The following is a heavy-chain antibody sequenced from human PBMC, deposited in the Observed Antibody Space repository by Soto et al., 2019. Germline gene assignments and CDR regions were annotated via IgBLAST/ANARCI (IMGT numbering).Heavy chain of an antibody. V-gene: IGHV3-9*01. CDR2: ISWNSGSI. CDR1: GFTFDDYA. D-gene: IGHD6-13*01. J-gene: IGHJ4*02. Sequence: HPGGSLRLSCSASGFTFDDYAMHWVRQAPGKGLEWVSGISWNSGSIGYADSVKGRFTISRDNAKNSLYLQTNSLRAEDTALYYCAKDPTPDSIAAAGTPDYWGQGTLVTV. CDR3: AKDPTPDSIAAAGTPDY.